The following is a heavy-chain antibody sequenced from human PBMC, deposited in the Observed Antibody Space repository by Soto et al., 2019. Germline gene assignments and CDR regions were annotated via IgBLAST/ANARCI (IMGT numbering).Heavy chain of an antibody. J-gene: IGHJ5*02. CDR2: IYYSGST. V-gene: IGHV4-59*01. CDR1: GGSISSYY. CDR3: ARAEYYDFWSGYSTGNWFDP. D-gene: IGHD3-3*01. Sequence: SETLSLTCTVSGGSISSYYWSWIRQPPGKGLEWIGYIYYSGSTNYNPSLKSRVTISVDTSKNQFSLKLSSVTAADTAVYYCARAEYYDFWSGYSTGNWFDPWGQGTPVTVSS.